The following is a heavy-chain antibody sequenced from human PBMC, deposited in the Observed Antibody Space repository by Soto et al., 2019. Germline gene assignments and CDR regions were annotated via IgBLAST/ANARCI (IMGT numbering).Heavy chain of an antibody. Sequence: EVQLVESGGCLVQPGESVRLSCAASGFTFSNYWMHWVRQAPGKGLVWVSRIDSDGSRITYADFVKGRFTISRDNAKNTVYLHMNSLTAEDTAVYYCVRTSLVVAVATREDFWGQGTLVTVSS. D-gene: IGHD2-15*01. CDR1: GFTFSNYW. CDR3: VRTSLVVAVATREDF. J-gene: IGHJ4*02. CDR2: IDSDGSRI. V-gene: IGHV3-74*01.